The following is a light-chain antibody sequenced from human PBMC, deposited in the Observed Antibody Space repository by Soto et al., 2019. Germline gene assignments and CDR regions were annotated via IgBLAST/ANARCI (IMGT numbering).Light chain of an antibody. Sequence: AIRMTQSPSSFSASTGDRVTITCRASQGISSYLAWYQQKPGKAPKLLIYAASTLQSGVPSRFSGSGSGTAITLTITCLQSEDFATYYCQQYYSYPRYTFGQGTKLEIK. V-gene: IGKV1-8*01. CDR1: QGISSY. J-gene: IGKJ2*01. CDR3: QQYYSYPRYT. CDR2: AAS.